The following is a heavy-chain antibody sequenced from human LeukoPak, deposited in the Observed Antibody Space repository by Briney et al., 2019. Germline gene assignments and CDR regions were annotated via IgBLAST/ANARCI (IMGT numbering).Heavy chain of an antibody. CDR3: AKGSRTYCSSTSCYKDY. D-gene: IGHD2-2*01. J-gene: IGHJ4*02. CDR1: GFTFNSYW. V-gene: IGHV3-7*01. CDR2: VQQEGSEK. Sequence: GGSLRLSCVASGFTFNSYWMSWVLQAPGKGLEWVANVQQEGSEKYYVGSVKGRFTISRDNAKNSVYLEMNSLRAEDTAVYYCAKGSRTYCSSTSCYKDYWGQGTLVTVSS.